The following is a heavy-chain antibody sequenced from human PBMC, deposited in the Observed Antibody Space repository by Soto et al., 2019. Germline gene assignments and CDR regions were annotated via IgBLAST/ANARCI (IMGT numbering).Heavy chain of an antibody. CDR3: ARAYDSSGYYPPLD. D-gene: IGHD3-22*01. J-gene: IGHJ4*02. V-gene: IGHV4-31*03. CDR1: GGSISSGGYY. CDR2: IYYSGST. Sequence: PSETLSLTCTVSGGSISSGGYYWSWIRQHPGKGLEWIGYIYYSGSTYYNPSLKSRVTISVDTSKNQFSLKLSSVTAADTAVYYCARAYDSSGYYPPLDWGRGTLVTV.